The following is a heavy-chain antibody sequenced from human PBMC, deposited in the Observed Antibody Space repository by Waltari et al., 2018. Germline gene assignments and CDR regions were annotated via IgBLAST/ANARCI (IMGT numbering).Heavy chain of an antibody. Sequence: QVQLQESGPGLVKPSETLSLPCSVHGGSISNHYWSWSRQFPGKGLQWIGYIYYSGSTNYNPSLKSRVTISVDTSKNQFSLKLNSVTAADAAVYFCVRDPGPNDNSVWENALDTWGQGTMVTVSS. V-gene: IGHV4-59*11. CDR3: VRDPGPNDNSVWENALDT. CDR2: IYYSGST. J-gene: IGHJ3*02. D-gene: IGHD3-22*01. CDR1: GGSISNHY.